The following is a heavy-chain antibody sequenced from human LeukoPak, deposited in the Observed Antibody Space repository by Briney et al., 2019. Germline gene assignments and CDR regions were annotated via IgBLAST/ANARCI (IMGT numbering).Heavy chain of an antibody. J-gene: IGHJ4*02. CDR1: GYTFTSYY. D-gene: IGHD3-3*01. CDR2: INPSGGST. CDR3: ARVLRWSGELNY. Sequence: ASVKVSCKASGYTFTSYYMHWVRQAPGQGLEWMGIINPSGGSTSYAQKFQGRVTITRNTSISTAYMELSSLRSEDTAVYYCARVLRWSGELNYWGQGTLVTVSS. V-gene: IGHV1-46*01.